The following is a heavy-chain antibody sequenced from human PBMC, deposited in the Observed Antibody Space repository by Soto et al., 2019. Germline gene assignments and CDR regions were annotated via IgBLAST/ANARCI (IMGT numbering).Heavy chain of an antibody. CDR3: AREGVIVNWFAP. J-gene: IGHJ5*02. Sequence: EVHLVESGGGFVQPGGSLRLSCAASGFTFSSYSMNWVRQAPGKGLEWVSYISSSSSNIYYADSVQGRFTISRDNAKKSLYLQMNSLRDEDTAVYYCAREGVIVNWFAPWGKGTLVTVS. CDR1: GFTFSSYS. D-gene: IGHD3-16*02. V-gene: IGHV3-48*02. CDR2: ISSSSSNI.